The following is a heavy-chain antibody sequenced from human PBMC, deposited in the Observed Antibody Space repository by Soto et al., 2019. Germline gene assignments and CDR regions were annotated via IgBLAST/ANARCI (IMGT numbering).Heavy chain of an antibody. CDR1: GYTFTSYY. CDR3: ARDAMTTVTTDRWFDP. V-gene: IGHV1-46*03. CDR2: INPSGGST. D-gene: IGHD4-4*01. J-gene: IGHJ5*02. Sequence: QVQLVQSGAEVKKPGASVKVSCKASGYTFTSYYMHWVRQAPGQGLEWMGIINPSGGSTSYAQKFQGRVTMTRDTSKSTVDMELSSLRSEDTAVYYCARDAMTTVTTDRWFDPWGQGTLVTVSS.